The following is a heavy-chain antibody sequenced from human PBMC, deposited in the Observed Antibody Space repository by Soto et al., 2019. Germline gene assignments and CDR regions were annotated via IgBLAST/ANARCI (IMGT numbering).Heavy chain of an antibody. D-gene: IGHD1-26*01. J-gene: IGHJ4*02. Sequence: QVQLVQSGAEVKKPGSSVKVSCKASGGTFSSYSINWVRQAPGQGLEWMGEIIPIFGTANYAQKFQGRVTITADESTSTAYMELSSLISEDTAVYYCARDGGRHAGGIAYWGQGTLVTVSS. CDR2: IIPIFGTA. V-gene: IGHV1-69*01. CDR3: ARDGGRHAGGIAY. CDR1: GGTFSSYS.